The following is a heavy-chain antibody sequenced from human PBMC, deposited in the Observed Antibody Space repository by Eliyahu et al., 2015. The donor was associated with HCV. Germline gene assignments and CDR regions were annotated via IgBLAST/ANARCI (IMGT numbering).Heavy chain of an antibody. D-gene: IGHD1-1*01. Sequence: QVQLVQSGAEVKKPGASVKVSCKASGYTFTDYYMHWVRQAPGQGLEWMGISNPIGGGTTSAQKFQGRVTMTRDTSTSTVYMELSGLRSEDTAVYYCARSYNKNHPFDYWGQGTLVTVSS. V-gene: IGHV1-46*01. CDR2: SNPIGGGT. CDR1: GYTFTDYY. CDR3: ARSYNKNHPFDY. J-gene: IGHJ4*02.